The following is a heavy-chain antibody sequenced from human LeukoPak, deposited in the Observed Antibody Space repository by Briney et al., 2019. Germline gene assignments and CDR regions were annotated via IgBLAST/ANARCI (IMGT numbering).Heavy chain of an antibody. J-gene: IGHJ4*02. CDR1: GFTFSSYA. CDR2: ISGSGGST. D-gene: IGHD3-3*01. CDR3: AKVRLDYDFWSGFDY. Sequence: GGSLRLSCAASGFTFSSYAMSWVRQAPGKGLEWVSAISGSGGSTYYADSVKGRFTISRDNSKNTLYLQMNSLRAEDTAVYCCAKVRLDYDFWSGFDYWGQGTLVTVSS. V-gene: IGHV3-23*01.